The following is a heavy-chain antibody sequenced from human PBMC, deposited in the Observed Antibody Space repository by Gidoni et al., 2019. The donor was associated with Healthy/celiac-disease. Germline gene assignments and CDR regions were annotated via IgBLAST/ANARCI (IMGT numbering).Heavy chain of an antibody. J-gene: IGHJ4*02. CDR1: GFTFSSYW. V-gene: IGHV3-74*01. CDR3: ARLAEGSSGGSC. CDR2: INSDGSST. Sequence: EVQLVESWGGLVQPGRSLRLSSAASGFTFSSYWMHWVRQAPGEGLVWVSRINSDGSSTSYADSVKGRFTSSRDNAKNTLYLQMNSLRAEDTAVYYCARLAEGSSGGSCWGQGTLVTVSS. D-gene: IGHD2-15*01.